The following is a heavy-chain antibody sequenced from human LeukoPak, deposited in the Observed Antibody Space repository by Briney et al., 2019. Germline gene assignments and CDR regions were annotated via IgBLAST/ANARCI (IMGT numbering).Heavy chain of an antibody. D-gene: IGHD6-25*01. J-gene: IGHJ5*01. CDR2: IYYSGST. V-gene: IGHV4-30-4*02. Sequence: SETLSLTCTVSGGSISSGDYYWSWIRQPPGKGLEWIGYIYYSGSTYYNPSLKSRVTISVDTSKNQFSLKLRFVTAADTAVYYCARGVAASVGWFDPWGQGTLVTVSS. CDR1: GGSISSGDYY. CDR3: ARGVAASVGWFDP.